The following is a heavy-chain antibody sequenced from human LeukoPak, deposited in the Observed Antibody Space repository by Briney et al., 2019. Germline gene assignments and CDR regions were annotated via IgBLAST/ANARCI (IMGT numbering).Heavy chain of an antibody. Sequence: GGSLTLSCAASGITFSTAWMSWFRQAPGKGLEWVGRIKSKIGGATADYAAPVKGRFTISRDDSKNTLYLQMNSLKTEDTAVYYCATDRAWFDPWGQGTLVTVSS. CDR1: GITFSTAW. CDR2: IKSKIGGATA. J-gene: IGHJ5*02. V-gene: IGHV3-15*01. D-gene: IGHD3-10*01. CDR3: ATDRAWFDP.